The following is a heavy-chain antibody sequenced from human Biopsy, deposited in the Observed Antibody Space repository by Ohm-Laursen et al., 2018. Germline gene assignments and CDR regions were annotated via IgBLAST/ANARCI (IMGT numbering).Heavy chain of an antibody. V-gene: IGHV4-59*07. CDR2: IYYSGST. CDR1: GGSISRDY. J-gene: IGHJ4*02. CDR3: ARVGAGAPSIDYFDY. Sequence: SDTLSLTCTVSGGSISRDYWAWIRQPPGKGLEWIGYIYYSGSTNYNPSLRSRVTISVDRSKNQFSLELSSVTAADTAVYYCARVGAGAPSIDYFDYWGQGALVTVSS. D-gene: IGHD1-26*01.